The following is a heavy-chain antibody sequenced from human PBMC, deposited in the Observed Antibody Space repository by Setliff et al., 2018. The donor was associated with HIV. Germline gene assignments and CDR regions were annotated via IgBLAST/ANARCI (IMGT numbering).Heavy chain of an antibody. CDR3: ARGAYRDGYDY. CDR2: INHSGST. V-gene: IGHV4-34*01. D-gene: IGHD5-18*01. CDR1: GGSFSGYY. Sequence: LSLTCAVYGGSFSGYYWSWIRQPPGKGLEWIGEINHSGSTNYNPSLKSRVTISVDTSKNQVSLKLSSVAAADTAVYHCARGAYRDGYDYWGQGTLVTVSS. J-gene: IGHJ4*02.